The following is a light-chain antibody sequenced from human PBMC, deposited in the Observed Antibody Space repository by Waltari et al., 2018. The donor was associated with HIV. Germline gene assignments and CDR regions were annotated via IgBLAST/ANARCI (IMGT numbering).Light chain of an antibody. J-gene: IGKJ2*01. CDR1: QSVLYRSNNMNY. Sequence: DFVMSQSPDSLAVSLGERATINCQSSQSVLYRSNNMNYLSWYQQKAGQPPKLLIYWASNRASGVPERSRGSGSGTDFTLTINSLQAEDVAVYYCQQYYNTPYTFGQGTKLEIK. V-gene: IGKV4-1*01. CDR3: QQYYNTPYT. CDR2: WAS.